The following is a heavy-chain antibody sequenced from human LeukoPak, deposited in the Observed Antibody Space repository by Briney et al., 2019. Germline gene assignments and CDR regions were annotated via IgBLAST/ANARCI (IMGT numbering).Heavy chain of an antibody. CDR1: AGTFRGYY. V-gene: IGHV4-34*01. D-gene: IGHD3-16*01. Sequence: PSETLSLTCAVSAGTFRGYYWTWIRQPPGKGLEWIGEINHSGTTNYNPSLKSRVTMSVDTSKDQLSLKLTSVTAADTAVYYCARGVFVLNIHGGAVGPFLDSWGQGSPGT. J-gene: IGHJ4*02. CDR3: ARGVFVLNIHGGAVGPFLDS. CDR2: INHSGTT.